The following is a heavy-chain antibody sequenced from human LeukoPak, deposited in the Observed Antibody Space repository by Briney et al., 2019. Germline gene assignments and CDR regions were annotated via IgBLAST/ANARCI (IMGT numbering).Heavy chain of an antibody. J-gene: IGHJ4*02. CDR1: GFTFSSYA. V-gene: IGHV3-64*01. D-gene: IGHD2-2*01. Sequence: GGSLRLSCAASGFTFSSYAMSWVRQAPGKGLEWVSAISSNGGSTYYANSVKGRFTISRDNSKNTLYLQMGSLRAEDMAVYYCARASPGLCPDYWGQGTLVTVSS. CDR3: ARASPGLCPDY. CDR2: ISSNGGST.